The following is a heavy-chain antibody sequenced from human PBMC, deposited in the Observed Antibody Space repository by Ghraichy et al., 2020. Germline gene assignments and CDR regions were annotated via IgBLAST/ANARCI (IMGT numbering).Heavy chain of an antibody. CDR1: GFTFSSYA. J-gene: IGHJ4*02. CDR2: ISYDGSNK. CDR3: ARDGRRDGYNN. D-gene: IGHD5-24*01. Sequence: GGSLRLSCAASGFTFSSYAMHWVRQAPGKGLEWVAVISYDGSNKYYADSVKGRFTISRDNSKNTLYLQMNSLRAEDTAVYYCARDGRRDGYNNWGQGTLVTVSS. V-gene: IGHV3-30-3*01.